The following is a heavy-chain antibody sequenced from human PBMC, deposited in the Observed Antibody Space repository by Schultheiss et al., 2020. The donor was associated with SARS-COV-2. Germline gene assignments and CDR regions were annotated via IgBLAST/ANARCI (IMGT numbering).Heavy chain of an antibody. D-gene: IGHD2-8*02. V-gene: IGHV3-7*01. CDR3: ARVLYWRGDV. J-gene: IGHJ6*02. CDR2: IKEDGSEK. Sequence: GESLKISCAASGFSFSSYWMSWVRQAPGKGLEWVANIKEDGSEKYYVDSVKGRFTISRDNAKSSLFLQMNSLRADDTAVYYCARVLYWRGDVWDQGTTVTVSS. CDR1: GFSFSSYW.